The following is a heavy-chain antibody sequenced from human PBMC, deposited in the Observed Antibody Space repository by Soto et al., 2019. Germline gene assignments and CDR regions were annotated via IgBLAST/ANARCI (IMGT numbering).Heavy chain of an antibody. J-gene: IGHJ4*02. Sequence: PSETPSLTCAVYGGSFRDYYWSWIRHSPGKGLEWIGEVNHSGSSKYRESLKSRVIISADTSKNQFSLALISMTAADTAVYYCARRAWSGYDGWGQGIQVTVSS. V-gene: IGHV4-34*01. CDR3: ARRAWSGYDG. CDR1: GGSFRDYY. D-gene: IGHD5-12*01. CDR2: VNHSGSS.